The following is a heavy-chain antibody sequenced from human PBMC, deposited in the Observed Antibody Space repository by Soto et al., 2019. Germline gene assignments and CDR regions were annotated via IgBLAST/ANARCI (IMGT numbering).Heavy chain of an antibody. CDR1: GYTFTSYG. J-gene: IGHJ5*02. CDR2: ISAYNGNT. D-gene: IGHD2-15*01. Sequence: SVKVSCKASGYTFTSYGISWVRQAPGQGLEWMGWISAYNGNTNYAQKLQGRVTMTTDTSTSTAYMELRSLRSDDTGVYYCARDRCSGGSCYTALGFDPWGQGTQVTVSS. V-gene: IGHV1-18*01. CDR3: ARDRCSGGSCYTALGFDP.